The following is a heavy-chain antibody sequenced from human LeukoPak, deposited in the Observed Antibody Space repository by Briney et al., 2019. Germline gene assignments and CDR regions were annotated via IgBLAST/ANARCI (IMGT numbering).Heavy chain of an antibody. D-gene: IGHD3-22*01. V-gene: IGHV3-74*01. CDR3: ARDAHYYDSSGYYSAPHFDY. J-gene: IGHJ4*02. CDR1: GFTFSSYW. CDR2: INSDGSST. Sequence: GGSLRLSCAASGFTFSSYWKHWVRQAPGKGLVWVSRINSDGSSTSYADSVKGRFTISRDNAKNTLYLQMNSLRAEDTAVYYCARDAHYYDSSGYYSAPHFDYWGQGTLVTVSS.